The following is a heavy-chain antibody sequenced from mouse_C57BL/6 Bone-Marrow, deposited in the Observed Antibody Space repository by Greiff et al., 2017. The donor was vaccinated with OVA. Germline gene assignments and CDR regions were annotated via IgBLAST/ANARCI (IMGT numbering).Heavy chain of an antibody. CDR2: IDPEDGET. V-gene: IGHV14-2*01. J-gene: IGHJ2*01. D-gene: IGHD1-2*01. CDR1: GFNIEDYY. CDR3: ARERVITTDFDY. Sequence: EVQVVESGAELVKPGASVKLSCTASGFNIEDYYMHWVKQRTEQGLEWIGRIDPEDGETKYAPKFQGKATITADTSSNTAYLQLSSLTSEDTAVHYCARERVITTDFDYWGQGTTLTVSS.